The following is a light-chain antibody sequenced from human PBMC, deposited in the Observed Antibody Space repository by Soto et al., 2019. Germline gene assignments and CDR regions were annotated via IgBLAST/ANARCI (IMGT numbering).Light chain of an antibody. Sequence: IQLNQSPSTLSASVGDRVTITCRASQSISSWLAWHQQKPGKATKLMIYDASSLESGVPSRVSGSGSWTEITLTITSLQPDDFATYYCQQYNSYPWAFGQGTKVEIK. J-gene: IGKJ1*01. CDR2: DAS. CDR3: QQYNSYPWA. V-gene: IGKV1-5*01. CDR1: QSISSW.